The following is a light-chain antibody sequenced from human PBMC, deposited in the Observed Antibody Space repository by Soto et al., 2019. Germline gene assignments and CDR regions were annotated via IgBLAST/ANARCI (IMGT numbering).Light chain of an antibody. CDR1: QSVSSSY. CDR3: HQYGSSSLG. CDR2: GAS. J-gene: IGKJ1*01. V-gene: IGKV3-20*01. Sequence: EIVLTQSPGTLSLSPGERATLSCRASQSVSSSYLAWYQQKPGQAPRLLIYGASSRATGIPDRFSGSGSGTDFTLTISRLEPEDFAVYYCHQYGSSSLGFGQGTKVEIK.